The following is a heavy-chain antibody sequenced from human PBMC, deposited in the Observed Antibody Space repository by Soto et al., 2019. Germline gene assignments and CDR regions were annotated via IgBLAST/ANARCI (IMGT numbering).Heavy chain of an antibody. CDR3: AKGSRITIFGVVIETRYYFDY. V-gene: IGHV3-23*01. CDR2: ISGSGGST. J-gene: IGHJ4*02. CDR1: GFTFSSYA. Sequence: QPGGSLRLSCAASGFTFSSYAMSWVRQAPGKGLEWVSAISGSGGSTYYADSVKGRFTISRDNSKNTLYLQMNSLRAEDTAVYYCAKGSRITIFGVVIETRYYFDYWGQGTLVTVSS. D-gene: IGHD3-3*01.